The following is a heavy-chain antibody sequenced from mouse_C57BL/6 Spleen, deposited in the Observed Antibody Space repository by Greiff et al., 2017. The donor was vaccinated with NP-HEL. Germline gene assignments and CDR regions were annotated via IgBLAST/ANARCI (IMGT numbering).Heavy chain of an antibody. CDR2: IHPNSGST. D-gene: IGHD2-3*01. Sequence: VQLQQPGAELVKPGASVKLSCKASGYTFTSYWMHWVKQRPGQGLEWIGMIHPNSGSTNYNEKFKSKDTLTVDKSSSTAYMQLSSLTSEDSAVYYCARGRGYDGYFDYWGQGTTLTVSS. J-gene: IGHJ2*01. CDR3: ARGRGYDGYFDY. V-gene: IGHV1-64*01. CDR1: GYTFTSYW.